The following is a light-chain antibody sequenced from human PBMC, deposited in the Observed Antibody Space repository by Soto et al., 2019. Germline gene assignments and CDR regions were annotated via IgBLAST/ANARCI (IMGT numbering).Light chain of an antibody. V-gene: IGKV3-11*01. Sequence: EIVLTQSPATLSLSPGERATLSCRASQRVSSRYLGWYQQRPGQAPRLLIYAASNRTIGIPARFSGSGSGTDFTLTISSLEPEDFAVYYCHQRSNWPLTFGGGTKVEIK. CDR3: HQRSNWPLT. J-gene: IGKJ4*01. CDR2: AAS. CDR1: QRVSSRY.